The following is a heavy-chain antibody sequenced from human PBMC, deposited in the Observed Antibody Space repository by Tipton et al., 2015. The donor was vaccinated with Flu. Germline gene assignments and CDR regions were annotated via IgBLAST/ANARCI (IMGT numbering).Heavy chain of an antibody. CDR1: GFSFSNYW. V-gene: IGHV3-7*01. CDR2: IRPDGGAE. J-gene: IGHJ4*02. CDR3: ARGGSRGDY. Sequence: SLRLSCVASGFSFSNYWMNWVRQAPGKGLEWVANIRPDGGAEYYLDSVRGRFTISRDNAKKSLYLQMNSLRVEDTAVYHCARGGSRGDYWGQGTLVTVSS. D-gene: IGHD3-10*01.